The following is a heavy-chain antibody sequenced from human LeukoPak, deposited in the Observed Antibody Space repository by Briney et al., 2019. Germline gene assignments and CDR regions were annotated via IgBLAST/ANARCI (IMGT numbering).Heavy chain of an antibody. CDR2: IYYSGNT. D-gene: IGHD4-11*01. Sequence: SETLSLTCTVSGGSISSADYFWSSIRQPPGKGLEWIGCIYYSGNTYYDPSLKSRITISLDTSKNQFSLNLSSVTAADTAVYYCARRDYTGSWVDYWGQGTLVTVSS. CDR1: GGSISSADYF. J-gene: IGHJ4*02. CDR3: ARRDYTGSWVDY. V-gene: IGHV4-30-4*01.